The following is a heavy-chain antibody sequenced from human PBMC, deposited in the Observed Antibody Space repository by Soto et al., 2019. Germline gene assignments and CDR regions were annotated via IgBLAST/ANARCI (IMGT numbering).Heavy chain of an antibody. Sequence: PGGSLRLSCAASGFTFSSYGMHWVRQAPGKGLEWVAVISYDGSNKYYADSVKGRFTISRDNSKNTLYLQMNSLRAEDTAVYYCAKNGERLYYYYYGMDVWGQGTTVTVSS. D-gene: IGHD4-17*01. CDR3: AKNGERLYYYYYGMDV. CDR1: GFTFSSYG. J-gene: IGHJ6*02. V-gene: IGHV3-30*18. CDR2: ISYDGSNK.